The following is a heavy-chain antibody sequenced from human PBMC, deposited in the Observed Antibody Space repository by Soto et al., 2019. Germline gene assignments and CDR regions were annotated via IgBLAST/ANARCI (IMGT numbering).Heavy chain of an antibody. CDR1: GGSISGHY. D-gene: IGHD6-13*01. J-gene: IGHJ4*02. V-gene: IGHV4-34*01. CDR3: ARGNIAAALVY. CDR2: INHSGRT. Sequence: SETLSLTCAVYGGSISGHYWNWIRQPPGKGLEWIGEINHSGRTNYNPSLKSRVTISVDTSKNQFSLNLGSVTAADTAVYFCARGNIAAALVYWGQGTLVTVS.